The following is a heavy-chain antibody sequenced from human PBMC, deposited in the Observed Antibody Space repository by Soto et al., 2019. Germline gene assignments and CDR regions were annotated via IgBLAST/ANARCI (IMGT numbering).Heavy chain of an antibody. CDR2: IYYSGST. V-gene: IGHV4-39*01. CDR3: ARLGYCSSTSCYVLSYYYYYMDV. Sequence: SETLSLTCTVSGGSISSSSYYWGWIRQPPGKGLEWIGSIYYSGSTYYNPSLKSRVTISVDTSKNQFSLKLSSVTAADTAVYYCARLGYCSSTSCYVLSYYYYYMDVWGKGTTVTVSS. J-gene: IGHJ6*03. D-gene: IGHD2-2*01. CDR1: GGSISSSSYY.